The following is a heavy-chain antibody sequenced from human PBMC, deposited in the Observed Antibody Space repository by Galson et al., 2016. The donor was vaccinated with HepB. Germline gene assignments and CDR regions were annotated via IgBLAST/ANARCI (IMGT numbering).Heavy chain of an antibody. J-gene: IGHJ3*02. CDR1: GFTFSSYG. CDR2: IWYDGSNE. V-gene: IGHV3-33*03. D-gene: IGHD2-15*01. Sequence: SLRLSCAASGFTFSSYGMHWVRQAPGKGLEWVAVIWYDGSNEHYADSVKGRFTISRDNPKNTLYLQMNSLRDEDTAVYHCAKDVGYCSGGTCSIDAFDIWGQGTMVTVSS. CDR3: AKDVGYCSGGTCSIDAFDI.